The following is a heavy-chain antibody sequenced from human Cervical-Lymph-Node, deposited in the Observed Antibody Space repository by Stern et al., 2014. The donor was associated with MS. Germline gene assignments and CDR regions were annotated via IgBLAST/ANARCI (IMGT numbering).Heavy chain of an antibody. D-gene: IGHD6-13*01. CDR1: RGSISTYY. CDR3: ARDGSWSPLDY. Sequence: QVQLQQSGPRQVKTAETLSLTCSVSRGSISTYYWTWIRQPAGKGLEWIGRVSTTGNNGYTPSLKNRVTMSVDPSKNQFSLQLKSVTAADTAMYFCARDGSWSPLDYWGQGILVTVSS. V-gene: IGHV4-4*07. J-gene: IGHJ4*02. CDR2: VSTTGNN.